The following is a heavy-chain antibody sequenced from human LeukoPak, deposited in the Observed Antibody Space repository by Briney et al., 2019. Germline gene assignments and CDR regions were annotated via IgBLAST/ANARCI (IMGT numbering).Heavy chain of an antibody. J-gene: IGHJ3*02. D-gene: IGHD5-18*01. CDR2: IYYSGSI. CDR1: GGSISRGGYY. CDR3: ARDRGYSYGCDAFDI. V-gene: IGHV4-31*03. Sequence: SETLSLTCTVSGGSISRGGYYWSWIRQHPGKGLEYIGYIYYSGSIYYNPSLKSRVTISLDPSKNQFSLKLSSVTAADTAVYYCARDRGYSYGCDAFDIWGQGTMVTVSS.